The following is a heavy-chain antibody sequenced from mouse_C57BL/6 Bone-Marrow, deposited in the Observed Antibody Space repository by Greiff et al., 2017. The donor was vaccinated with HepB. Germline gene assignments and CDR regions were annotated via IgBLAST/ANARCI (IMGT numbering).Heavy chain of an antibody. V-gene: IGHV1-19*01. Sequence: EVKLQQSGPVLVKPGASVKMSCKASGYTFTDYYMNWVKQSHGKSLEWIGVINPYNGGTSYNQKFKGKATLTVDKSSSTAYMELNSLTSEDSAVYYCARRQLRLRNDFDYWGQGTTLTVSS. CDR2: INPYNGGT. CDR1: GYTFTDYY. J-gene: IGHJ2*01. CDR3: ARRQLRLRNDFDY. D-gene: IGHD3-2*02.